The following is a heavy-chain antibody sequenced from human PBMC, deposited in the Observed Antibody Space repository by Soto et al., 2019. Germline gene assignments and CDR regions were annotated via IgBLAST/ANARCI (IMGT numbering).Heavy chain of an antibody. V-gene: IGHV2-5*02. CDR1: GFSLSTIGVG. J-gene: IGHJ4*02. D-gene: IGHD5-18*01. Sequence: QITLKESGPPLVKPTQTLTLTCTFSGFSLSTIGVGVGWIRQPPGKALEWLALIYWDDDKRYSPSLKNRLTITKDTSKNQVLLTMTNMDPVDSATYYCAHRRGYNYGTLFDDWGQGTLVTVSS. CDR2: IYWDDDK. CDR3: AHRRGYNYGTLFDD.